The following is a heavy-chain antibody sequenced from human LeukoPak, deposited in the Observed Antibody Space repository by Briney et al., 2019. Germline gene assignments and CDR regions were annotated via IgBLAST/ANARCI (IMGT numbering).Heavy chain of an antibody. D-gene: IGHD6-13*01. V-gene: IGHV3-9*01. CDR2: ISWNSGSI. CDR1: GFTFDDYA. Sequence: GGSLRLSCAASGFTFDDYAMHWVRQAPGKGLEWFSGISWNSGSIGYADSVKGRFTISRDNAENSLFLQMNSLRVEDTAVYYCAREWQGGIAAAGTRIEGDYWGQGTLVAVSS. J-gene: IGHJ4*02. CDR3: AREWQGGIAAAGTRIEGDY.